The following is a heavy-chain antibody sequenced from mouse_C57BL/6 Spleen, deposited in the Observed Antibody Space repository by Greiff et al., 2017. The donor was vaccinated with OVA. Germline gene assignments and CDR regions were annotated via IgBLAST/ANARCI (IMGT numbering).Heavy chain of an antibody. CDR2: IDPSDSYT. CDR3: AIPWDY. CDR1: GYTFTSYW. Sequence: QVQLQQPGAELVKPGASVKLSCKASGYTFTSYWMQWVKQRPGQGLEWIGEIDPSDSYTNYNQKFKGKATLTVDTSSSTAYMQLSSLTSEDSAVYYCAIPWDYWGQGTTLTVSS. J-gene: IGHJ2*01. V-gene: IGHV1-50*01. D-gene: IGHD5-1*01.